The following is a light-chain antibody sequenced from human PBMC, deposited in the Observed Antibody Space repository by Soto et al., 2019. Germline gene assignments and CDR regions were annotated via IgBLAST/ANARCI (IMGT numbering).Light chain of an antibody. Sequence: DIVMTEAQNSLAVSLGDRATINCKSSQRVLYSSNNKNYLAWYQQKPGQSTKLLIYWASTRESGVPDRFSGSGSGTDFTLTISSLQAEDVAVYYCQQYYSTPPTFGQGTKVDIK. CDR1: QRVLYSSNNKNY. CDR3: QQYYSTPPT. CDR2: WAS. J-gene: IGKJ1*01. V-gene: IGKV4-1*01.